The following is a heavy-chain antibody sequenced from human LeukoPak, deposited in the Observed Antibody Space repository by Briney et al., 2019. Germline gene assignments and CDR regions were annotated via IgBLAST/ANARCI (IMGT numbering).Heavy chain of an antibody. V-gene: IGHV4-4*07. D-gene: IGHD5-18*01. J-gene: IGHJ4*02. CDR3: ASGYNYKYDY. CDR2: MYTSGST. CDR1: GGSISNYY. Sequence: PSETLSLTCTVSGGSISNYYWSWIRQPAGKGLEWIGRMYTSGSTSYNPSLKSRVTMSVDTSKNQFSLKLSSVTAADTAVYYCASGYNYKYDYWGQGTLVTVFS.